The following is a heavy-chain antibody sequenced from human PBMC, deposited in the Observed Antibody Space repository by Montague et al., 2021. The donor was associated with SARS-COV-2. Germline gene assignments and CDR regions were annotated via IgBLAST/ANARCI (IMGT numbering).Heavy chain of an antibody. CDR3: ARGPTNNIGMVATGLDY. V-gene: IGHV4-34*01. CDR1: GGSFSGYY. Sequence: SETLSLTCAVYGGSFSGYYWNWIRKPPGKGLEWIGEINHSGSTNYNPSLNSRVTISVDTSNNQFSLTLNSVTAADTAVYYCARGPTNNIGMVATGLDYWGQGTLVTVSS. J-gene: IGHJ4*02. CDR2: INHSGST. D-gene: IGHD5-12*01.